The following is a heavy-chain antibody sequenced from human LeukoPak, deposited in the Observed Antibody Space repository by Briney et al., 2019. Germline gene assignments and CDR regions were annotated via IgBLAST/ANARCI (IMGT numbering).Heavy chain of an antibody. J-gene: IGHJ4*02. CDR1: GYTFSNYG. Sequence: ASVKVSCKASGYTFSNYGFTWARQAPGQGLEWMGWISAYNGNTNYAQKLQGRVTMTTDTSTSTAYMELRSLRSDDTAVYYCARTPQRPYSSSWYSAFDYWGQGALVTVSS. D-gene: IGHD6-13*01. V-gene: IGHV1-18*01. CDR2: ISAYNGNT. CDR3: ARTPQRPYSSSWYSAFDY.